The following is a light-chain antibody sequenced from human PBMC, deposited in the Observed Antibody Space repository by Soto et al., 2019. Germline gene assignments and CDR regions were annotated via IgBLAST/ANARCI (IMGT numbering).Light chain of an antibody. CDR1: SSDVGGYNY. CDR3: SSYAGSNNFV. CDR2: EVS. J-gene: IGLJ1*01. Sequence: QSALTEPPSASGSPGQSVTISCNGTSSDVGGYNYVSWYQQHPGKAPKLMIFEVSKRPSGVPDRFSGSKSGNTASLTVSGLQAEDEADYYCSSYAGSNNFVFGTGTQLTV. V-gene: IGLV2-8*01.